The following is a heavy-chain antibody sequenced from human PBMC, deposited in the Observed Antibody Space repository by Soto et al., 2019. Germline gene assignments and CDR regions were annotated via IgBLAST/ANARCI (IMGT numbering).Heavy chain of an antibody. CDR2: IYYSGST. Sequence: SETLSLTCTVSGGSISSGDYYWSWIRQPPGKGLEWIGYIYYSGSTYYNPSLKSRVTISVDTSKNQFSLKLSSVTAADTAVYYCDRDRVTGWFDPWGQGTLVTVSS. CDR3: DRDRVTGWFDP. CDR1: GGSISSGDYY. J-gene: IGHJ5*02. V-gene: IGHV4-30-4*01. D-gene: IGHD4-4*01.